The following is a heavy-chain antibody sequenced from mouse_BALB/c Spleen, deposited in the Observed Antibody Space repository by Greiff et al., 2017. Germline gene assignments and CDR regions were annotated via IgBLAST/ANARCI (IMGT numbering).Heavy chain of an antibody. CDR1: GFNIKDTY. CDR2: IDPANGNT. CDR3: APAYYRYDGWFAY. J-gene: IGHJ3*01. V-gene: IGHV14-3*02. D-gene: IGHD2-14*01. Sequence: VQLKQSGAELVKPGASVKLSCTASGFNIKDTYMHWVKQRPEQGLEWIGRIDPANGNTKYDPKFQGKATITADTSSNTAYLQLSSLTSEDTAVYYCAPAYYRYDGWFAYWGQGTLVTVSA.